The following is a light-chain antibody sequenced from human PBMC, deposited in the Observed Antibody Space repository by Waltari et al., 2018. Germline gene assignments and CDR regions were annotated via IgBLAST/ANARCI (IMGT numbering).Light chain of an antibody. CDR1: SSNIGSNV. V-gene: IGLV1-44*01. J-gene: IGLJ2*01. CDR3: VAWDDTVNGLV. Sequence: QSVLTQPPSASGTPGQRVTISCSGSSSNIGSNVVNWHRQVPGAAPTLLIYSNNQRPSGVPARFSASNSGTSASLAISGLQSDDEADYYCVAWDDTVNGLVFGAGTKLTVL. CDR2: SNN.